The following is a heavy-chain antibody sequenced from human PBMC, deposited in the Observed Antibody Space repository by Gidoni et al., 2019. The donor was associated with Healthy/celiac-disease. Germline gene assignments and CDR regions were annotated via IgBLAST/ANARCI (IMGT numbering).Heavy chain of an antibody. D-gene: IGHD6-13*01. CDR2: ISGSGGST. CDR1: GFTFSSSA. J-gene: IGHJ4*02. CDR3: AKDPETGYSSSWYALDYFDY. Sequence: EVQLLESGGGLVQPGGSLRLSCSASGFTFSSSAMTWVRQAPGKGLEWVAAISGSGGSTYYADSVKGRFTISRDNSKNTLYLQMNSLRAEDTAVYYCAKDPETGYSSSWYALDYFDYWGQGTLVTVSS. V-gene: IGHV3-23*01.